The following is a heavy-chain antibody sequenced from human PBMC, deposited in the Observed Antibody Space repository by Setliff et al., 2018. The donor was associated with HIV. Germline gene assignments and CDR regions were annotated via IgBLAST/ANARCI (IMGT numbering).Heavy chain of an antibody. CDR1: GASISSGNYF. D-gene: IGHD3-10*01. J-gene: IGHJ6*02. CDR2: IDTSGST. Sequence: SETLSLPCPVSGASISSGNYFWTWIRQPAGKGLEWIGRIDTSGSTNYNPSLKSRVTTSVATSKNQFSLKLSSVTAADTAVYYCARDLPLVRGGITHYYYYGMDVWGQGTTVTVSS. CDR3: ARDLPLVRGGITHYYYYGMDV. V-gene: IGHV4-61*02.